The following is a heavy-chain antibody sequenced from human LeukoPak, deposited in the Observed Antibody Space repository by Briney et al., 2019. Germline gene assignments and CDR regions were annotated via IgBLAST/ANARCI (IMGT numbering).Heavy chain of an antibody. J-gene: IGHJ4*02. V-gene: IGHV3-33*01. CDR3: ARGLLGVTDTPNLGVDY. CDR1: GFTFNNFG. Sequence: GGSLRLSCAAPGFTFNNFGMHWVRRAPGKGLEWVASIWYDGTNQYYANSVKGRFTISRDNSKNSLYLQMKSLRAEDTAVYYCARGLLGVTDTPNLGVDYWGQGSLVTVSS. CDR2: IWYDGTNQ. D-gene: IGHD2-21*02.